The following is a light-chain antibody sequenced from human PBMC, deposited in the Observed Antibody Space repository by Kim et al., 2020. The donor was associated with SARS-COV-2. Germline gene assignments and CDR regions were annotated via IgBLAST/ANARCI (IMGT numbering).Light chain of an antibody. V-gene: IGLV3-21*04. CDR3: QVWDSSSNHPV. J-gene: IGLJ3*02. CDR2: YDS. CDR1: NIGSKR. Sequence: ARGKTARITCGGNNIGSKRVRWYQQKPGQAPVLVIYYDSDRPSGIPERFSGSNSGNTATLTISRVEAGDEADYYCQVWDSSSNHPVFGGGTQLTVL.